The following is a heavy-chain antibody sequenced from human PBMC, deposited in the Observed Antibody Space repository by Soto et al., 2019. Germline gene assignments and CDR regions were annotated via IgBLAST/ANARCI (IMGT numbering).Heavy chain of an antibody. D-gene: IGHD6-19*01. J-gene: IGHJ5*02. CDR1: GFSLSTSGVG. CDR3: AHRERSHEAVAGGRYNWSAP. V-gene: IGHV2-5*02. Sequence: QITLKESGPTLVKPTQTLTLTCTFSGFSLSTSGVGVGWIRQPPGKALEWLALIYWDDDKRYSPSLKSRLTITKDTSKNQVVITMTNMDPVDTATYYCAHRERSHEAVAGGRYNWSAPWVQGTLVTVSS. CDR2: IYWDDDK.